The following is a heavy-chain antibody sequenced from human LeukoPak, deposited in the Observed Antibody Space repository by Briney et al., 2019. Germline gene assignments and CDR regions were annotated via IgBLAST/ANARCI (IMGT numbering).Heavy chain of an antibody. J-gene: IGHJ4*02. D-gene: IGHD6-19*01. V-gene: IGHV3-30*18. CDR1: GFTFSSYG. CDR2: ISYDGSNK. CDR3: AKMGIAVAGHGVDY. Sequence: GGSLRLSCAASGFTFSSYGMHWVRQAPGKGLEWVAVISYDGSNKYYADSVKGRFTISRDNSKNTLYLQMNSLRAEDTAVYYCAKMGIAVAGHGVDYWGQGTLVTVSS.